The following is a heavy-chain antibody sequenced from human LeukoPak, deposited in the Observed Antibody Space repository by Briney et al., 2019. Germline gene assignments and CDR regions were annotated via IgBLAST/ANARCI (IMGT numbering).Heavy chain of an antibody. CDR3: ARSSNWSLDP. Sequence: SETLSLTCAVYGGSFSGYYWSWIRQPPGKGLEWIGEINHSGSTNYNPSLKSRVTISVDTSKNQFSLKLSSVTAVDTAVYYCARSSNWSLDPWGQGTLVTISS. D-gene: IGHD6-13*01. V-gene: IGHV4-34*01. CDR1: GGSFSGYY. J-gene: IGHJ5*02. CDR2: INHSGST.